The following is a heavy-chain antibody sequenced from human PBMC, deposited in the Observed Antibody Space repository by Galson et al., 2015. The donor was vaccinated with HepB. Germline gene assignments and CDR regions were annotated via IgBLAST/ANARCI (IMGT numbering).Heavy chain of an antibody. J-gene: IGHJ5*02. Sequence: SLRLSCAASGFTFSSYAMHWVRQAPGKGLEYVSAISSNGGSTYYADSVKGRFTISRDNSKNTLYLQMSSLRAEDAAVYYCVKEYYDSSGYYSAFDPWGQGTLVTVSS. D-gene: IGHD3-22*01. CDR1: GFTFSSYA. V-gene: IGHV3-64D*06. CDR3: VKEYYDSSGYYSAFDP. CDR2: ISSNGGST.